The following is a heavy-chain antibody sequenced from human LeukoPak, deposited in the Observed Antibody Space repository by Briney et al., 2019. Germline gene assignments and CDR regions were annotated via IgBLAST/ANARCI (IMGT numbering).Heavy chain of an antibody. V-gene: IGHV1-18*01. CDR1: GYTFTSYG. CDR3: ARARPYGTYYYYYMDV. J-gene: IGHJ6*03. Sequence: ASVKVSCKASGYTFTSYGISWVRQAPGQGLEWMGWISAYNGNTNYGQKLQGRVTMTTDTSTSTAYMELRSLRSDDTAVYYCARARPYGTYYYYYMDVWGKGTTVTISS. D-gene: IGHD3-10*01. CDR2: ISAYNGNT.